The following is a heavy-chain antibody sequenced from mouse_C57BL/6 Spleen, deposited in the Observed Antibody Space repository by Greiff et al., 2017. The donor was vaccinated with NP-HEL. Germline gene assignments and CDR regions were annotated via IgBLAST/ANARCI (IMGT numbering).Heavy chain of an antibody. CDR2: IHPNSGST. Sequence: QVQLQQPGAELVKPGASVKLSCKASGYTFTSYWMHWVKQRPGQGLEWIGMIHPNSGSTNYNEKFKSKATLTVDKSSSTAYMQLSSLTSEDSAVYYCARGDGNHYYAMDYWGQGTSVTVSS. CDR1: GYTFTSYW. J-gene: IGHJ4*01. CDR3: ARGDGNHYYAMDY. D-gene: IGHD2-1*01. V-gene: IGHV1-64*01.